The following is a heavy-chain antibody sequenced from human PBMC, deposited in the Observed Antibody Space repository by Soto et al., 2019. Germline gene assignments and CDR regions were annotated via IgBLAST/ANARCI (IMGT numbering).Heavy chain of an antibody. CDR2: ISYAGINK. CDR1: GFTFSSYG. V-gene: IGHV3-30*18. J-gene: IGHJ4*02. CDR3: AKSVYNWNDGFFDY. Sequence: QVQLVESGGGVVQPGRSLRLSCAASGFTFSSYGMHWVRQAPGKVLEWVAVISYAGINKYYAASVKGRFTISRDNSKNSLYLQMNSLRAEETAVYYCAKSVYNWNDGFFDYWGQGTLVTVSS. D-gene: IGHD1-1*01.